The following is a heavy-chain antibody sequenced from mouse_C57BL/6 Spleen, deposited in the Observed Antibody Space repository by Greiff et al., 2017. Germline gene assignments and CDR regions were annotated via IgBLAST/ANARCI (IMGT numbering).Heavy chain of an antibody. CDR2: IDPSDSYT. D-gene: IGHD2-4*01. V-gene: IGHV1-50*01. J-gene: IGHJ2*01. Sequence: VQLQQPGAELVKPGASVKLSCKASGYTFTSYWMPWVKQRPGQGLEWIGEIDPSDSYTNYHQKFKGKATLTVDTASSTGYMQLSSLTSEDAAVYYCARGRDYDYFGGWGQGATLTASS. CDR3: ARGRDYDYFGG. CDR1: GYTFTSYW.